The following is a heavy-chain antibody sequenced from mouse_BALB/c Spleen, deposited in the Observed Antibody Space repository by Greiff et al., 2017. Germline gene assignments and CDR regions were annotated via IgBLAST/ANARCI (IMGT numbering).Heavy chain of an antibody. Sequence: VQLQQSGADLVKPGASVKLSCKASGYTFTSYYMYWVKQRPGQGLEWIGEINPSNGGTNFNEKFKSKATLTVDKSSSTAYMQLSSLTSEDSAVYYCTRGSNYYAMDYWGQGTSVTVSS. CDR1: GYTFTSYY. CDR3: TRGSNYYAMDY. V-gene: IGHV1S81*02. J-gene: IGHJ4*01. CDR2: INPSNGGT.